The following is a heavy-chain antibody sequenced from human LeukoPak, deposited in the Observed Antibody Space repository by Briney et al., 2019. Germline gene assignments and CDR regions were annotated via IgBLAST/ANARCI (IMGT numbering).Heavy chain of an antibody. CDR1: GFTFSSYE. D-gene: IGHD3-10*02. J-gene: IGHJ6*04. CDR3: AELGITMIGGV. Sequence: GGSLRLSWAASGFTFSSYEMNWVRQASGKGLEWVSYISSSGSTIYYADSVKGRFTIYRDNAKNSLYLQMNSLRAEDTAVYDCAELGITMIGGVWGKGTTVTISS. CDR2: ISSSGSTI. V-gene: IGHV3-48*03.